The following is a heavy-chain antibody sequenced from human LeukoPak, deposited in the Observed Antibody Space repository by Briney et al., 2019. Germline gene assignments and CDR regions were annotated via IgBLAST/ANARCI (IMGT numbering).Heavy chain of an antibody. V-gene: IGHV3-20*04. CDR3: ARGASGSGGND. D-gene: IGHD3-10*01. CDR1: GFTVSSNY. CDR2: INWNGGST. Sequence: GGSLRLSCAASGFTVSSNYMNWVRQAPGKGLEWVSGINWNGGSTGYADSVKGRFTISRDNAKNSLYLQMNSLRAEDTALYYCARGASGSGGNDWGQGTLVTVSS. J-gene: IGHJ4*02.